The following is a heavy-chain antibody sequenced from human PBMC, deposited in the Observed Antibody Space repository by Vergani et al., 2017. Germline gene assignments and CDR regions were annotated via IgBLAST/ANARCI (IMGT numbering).Heavy chain of an antibody. V-gene: IGHV3-66*02. CDR3: ARGGLSYYDFWSGGGNYYGMDV. D-gene: IGHD3-3*01. CDR1: GFTVSSNY. CDR2: IYSGGST. Sequence: EVQLVESGGGLVQPGGSLRLSCAASGFTVSSNYMSWVRQAPGKGLEWVSVIYSGGSTYYADSVKGRFTISRDNSKNTLYLQRNSLRAEDTAVYYCARGGLSYYDFWSGGGNYYGMDVWGQGTTVTVSS. J-gene: IGHJ6*02.